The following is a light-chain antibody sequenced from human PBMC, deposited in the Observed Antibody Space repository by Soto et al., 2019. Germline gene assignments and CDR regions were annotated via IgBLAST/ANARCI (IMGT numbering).Light chain of an antibody. J-gene: IGKJ1*01. Sequence: EIVWTQSPATLSLSPGERATLSCRASQSVGNNLAWYQQKPCQAPGLLIYEASTRATGIPARFSGSGSGTEFTLTISSLQSEDFAVYYCQQYKNWPPWTFGQGTKVDIK. CDR1: QSVGNN. CDR3: QQYKNWPPWT. CDR2: EAS. V-gene: IGKV3D-15*01.